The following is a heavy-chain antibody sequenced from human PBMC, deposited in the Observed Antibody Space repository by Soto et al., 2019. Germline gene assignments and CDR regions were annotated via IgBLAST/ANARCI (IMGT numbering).Heavy chain of an antibody. CDR2: ISSNGVGT. CDR1: GFTLSGYA. CDR3: ARRARRDFYYMDV. V-gene: IGHV3-64*01. Sequence: EVQLAESGGGLAQPGGSLRLSCAASGFTLSGYAMDWVRQAPGKGLEYVSGISSNGVGTYYANSVQGRFTISSDNSKNTVYLQMGSLRPEDMAVYYCARRARRDFYYMDVWGKGTTVTVS. J-gene: IGHJ6*03. D-gene: IGHD6-6*01.